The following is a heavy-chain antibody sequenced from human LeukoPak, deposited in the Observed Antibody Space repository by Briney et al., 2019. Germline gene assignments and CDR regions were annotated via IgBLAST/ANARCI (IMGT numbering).Heavy chain of an antibody. CDR1: GFTFSSYA. D-gene: IGHD3-3*01. J-gene: IGHJ4*02. CDR2: ISGSGGST. CDR3: AKDLRFPSSFWSGYGYYFDY. Sequence: GGSLRLSCAASGFTFSSYAMRWVRQAPGKGLEWVSAISGSGGSTYYADSVKGRFTISRDNSKNTLYLQMSSLRAEDAAVYYCAKDLRFPSSFWSGYGYYFDYWGQGTLVTVSS. V-gene: IGHV3-23*01.